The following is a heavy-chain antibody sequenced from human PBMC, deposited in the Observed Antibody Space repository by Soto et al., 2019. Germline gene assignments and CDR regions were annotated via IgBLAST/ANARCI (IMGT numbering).Heavy chain of an antibody. Sequence: ASVKVSCKASGYTFASYDSNWVRQATGQGLEWMGWMNPNSGNTGYAQKFQGRVTMTRNTSISTAYMELSSLRSEDTAVYYCARGPSYDYIWGSYRSDFDYWGQGTLVTVS. D-gene: IGHD3-16*02. CDR3: ARGPSYDYIWGSYRSDFDY. J-gene: IGHJ4*02. CDR2: MNPNSGNT. V-gene: IGHV1-8*01. CDR1: GYTFASYD.